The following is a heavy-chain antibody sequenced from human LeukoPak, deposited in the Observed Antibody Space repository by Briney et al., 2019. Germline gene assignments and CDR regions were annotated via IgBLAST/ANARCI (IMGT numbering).Heavy chain of an antibody. V-gene: IGHV5-10-1*01. CDR1: GYIFKHYW. Sequence: GESLKISCKGSGYIFKHYWISWVRQMPGKGLEWMGRIDPSDSFTNYSPSFQGHVTISADKSISTAYLQWSSLKASDTAIYYCARHSAPRDWFEPWGQGTLVTVSA. D-gene: IGHD2-21*01. CDR3: ARHSAPRDWFEP. J-gene: IGHJ5*02. CDR2: IDPSDSFT.